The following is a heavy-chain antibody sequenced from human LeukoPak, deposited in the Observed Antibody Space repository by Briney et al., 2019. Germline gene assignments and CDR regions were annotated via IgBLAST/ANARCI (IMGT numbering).Heavy chain of an antibody. J-gene: IGHJ4*02. CDR3: ARDQFGDSDY. CDR1: GFTVSSNY. Sequence: GGSLRLSCAASGFTVSSNYMSWVRQAPWKGLEWVSVIYSGGSTYYADSVKGRFTISRDNSKNTLYLQMNSLRAEDTAVYYCARDQFGDSDYWGQGTLVTVSS. D-gene: IGHD3-16*01. V-gene: IGHV3-66*01. CDR2: IYSGGST.